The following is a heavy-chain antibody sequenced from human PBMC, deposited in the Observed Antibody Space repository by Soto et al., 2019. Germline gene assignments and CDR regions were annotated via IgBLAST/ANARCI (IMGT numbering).Heavy chain of an antibody. CDR2: IYYSGST. J-gene: IGHJ6*03. CDR1: GGSISSYY. Sequence: PSETLSLTCTVSGGSISSYYWSWIRQPPGKGLEWIGYIYYSGSTNYNPSLKSRVTISVDTSKNQFSLKLSSVTAADTAVYYCGSSGIAARHNYYYYMDVWGKGTTVTVSS. V-gene: IGHV4-59*08. CDR3: GSSGIAARHNYYYYMDV. D-gene: IGHD6-6*01.